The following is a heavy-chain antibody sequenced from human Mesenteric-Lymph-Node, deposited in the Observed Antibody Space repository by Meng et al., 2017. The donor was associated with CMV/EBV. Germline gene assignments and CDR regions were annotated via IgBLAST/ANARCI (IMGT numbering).Heavy chain of an antibody. D-gene: IGHD2-2*01. Sequence: GSLRLSCAVYGGSFSGYYWSWIRQPPGKGLEWIGEINHSGSTNYNPSLKSRVTISVDTSKNQFSLKLSSVTAADTAVYYCARGKVVPAAIGLLWFDPWGQGTLVTVSS. V-gene: IGHV4-34*01. CDR1: GGSFSGYY. CDR3: ARGKVVPAAIGLLWFDP. J-gene: IGHJ5*02. CDR2: INHSGST.